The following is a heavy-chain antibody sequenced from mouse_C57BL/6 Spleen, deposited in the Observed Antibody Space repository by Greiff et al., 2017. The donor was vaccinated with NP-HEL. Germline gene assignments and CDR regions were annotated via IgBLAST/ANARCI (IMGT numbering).Heavy chain of an antibody. CDR2: INPNNGGT. CDR1: GYTFTDYN. CDR3: ARSYGIITTVDYWYFDV. J-gene: IGHJ1*03. Sequence: EVQLQESGPELVKPGASVKMSCKASGYTFTDYNMHWVKQSHGKSLEWIGYINPNNGGTSYKQTFKGKATLTVNKSSSTAYMELRSLTSEDSAVYYCARSYGIITTVDYWYFDVWGTGTTVTVSS. V-gene: IGHV1-22*01. D-gene: IGHD1-1*01.